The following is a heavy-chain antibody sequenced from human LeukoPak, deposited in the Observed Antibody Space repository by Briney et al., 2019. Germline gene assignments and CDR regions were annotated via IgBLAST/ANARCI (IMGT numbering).Heavy chain of an antibody. J-gene: IGHJ4*02. Sequence: GGSLRLSCAASGFTFGSYWMNWVRQAPGKGLEWVANIKQDGSEKYYVDSVKGRFTISRDNAKNSLYLQMNSLRAEDTAVYYCARDPRYSYGNDYWGQGTLVTVSS. CDR3: ARDPRYSYGNDY. CDR1: GFTFGSYW. CDR2: IKQDGSEK. D-gene: IGHD5-18*01. V-gene: IGHV3-7*01.